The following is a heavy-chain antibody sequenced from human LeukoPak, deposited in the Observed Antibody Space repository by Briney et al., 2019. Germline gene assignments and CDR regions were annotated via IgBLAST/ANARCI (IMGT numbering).Heavy chain of an antibody. Sequence: GGSLRLSCAASGFTFSTYAMSWVRQAPGKGLEWVSGISDSGAGTFYADSVKGRFTISRDNSKNTLYLQMNSLRAEDTAVYYCALIGGSSYDYWGQGTLVTVPS. D-gene: IGHD2-15*01. J-gene: IGHJ4*02. CDR1: GFTFSTYA. CDR2: ISDSGAGT. V-gene: IGHV3-23*01. CDR3: ALIGGSSYDY.